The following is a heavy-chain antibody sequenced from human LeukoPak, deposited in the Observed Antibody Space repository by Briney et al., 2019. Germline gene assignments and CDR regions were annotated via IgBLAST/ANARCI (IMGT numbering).Heavy chain of an antibody. CDR3: ARVTVTTTSDYFDY. V-gene: IGHV3-53*01. CDR2: IYGGDST. D-gene: IGHD4-17*01. CDR1: RFTVSSSY. J-gene: IGHJ4*02. Sequence: PGGSLRLSCAAARFTVSSSYMSWVRQAPGKGLECVSVIYGGDSTYYADSVKGRFTISRDNYKNTLYLQMNSLRAEDTAVYYCARVTVTTTSDYFDYWGQGTLVTVSS.